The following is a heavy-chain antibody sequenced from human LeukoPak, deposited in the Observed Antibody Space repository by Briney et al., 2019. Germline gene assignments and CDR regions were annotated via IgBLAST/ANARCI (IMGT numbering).Heavy chain of an antibody. D-gene: IGHD4-17*01. CDR3: AREGYGDSSGMDV. CDR1: GFTFSSYE. V-gene: IGHV3-48*03. J-gene: IGHJ6*02. CDR2: ISSTGSTI. Sequence: GGSLRLSCAASGFTFSSYEMNWVRQAPGKGLEWVSCISSTGSTIYYADSVKGRFTISRDNAKNSLYLQMNSLRAEDTAVYYCAREGYGDSSGMDVWGQGTTVIVSS.